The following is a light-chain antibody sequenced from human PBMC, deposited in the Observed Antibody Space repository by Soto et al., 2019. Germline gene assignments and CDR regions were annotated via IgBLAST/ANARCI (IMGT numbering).Light chain of an antibody. CDR3: QHRASWPIS. Sequence: EIVLTQAPATLSLSPGERATLSCRASQSVGRFVAWYQQKPGQTPRLLIYETSTRATGIPARFSGSGSGTDFSLTISGLDPEDCALYYCQHRASWPISFGGGTKVEIK. CDR2: ETS. J-gene: IGKJ4*01. V-gene: IGKV3-11*01. CDR1: QSVGRF.